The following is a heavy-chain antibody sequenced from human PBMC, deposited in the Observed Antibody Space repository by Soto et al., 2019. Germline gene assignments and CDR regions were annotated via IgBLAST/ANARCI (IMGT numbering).Heavy chain of an antibody. V-gene: IGHV1-69*13. CDR2: IIPICGTA. J-gene: IGHJ3*02. CDR3: ARDLGYCSGGSCYGALGAFDI. D-gene: IGHD2-15*01. CDR1: GGTFTSYA. Sequence: SVKVSCKASGGTFTSYAISWVRQAPGQGLEWMGWIIPICGTANYAQKFQGRVTITANESISTAYMELSSLRSEDTAVYYCARDLGYCSGGSCYGALGAFDIWGQGTMVTV.